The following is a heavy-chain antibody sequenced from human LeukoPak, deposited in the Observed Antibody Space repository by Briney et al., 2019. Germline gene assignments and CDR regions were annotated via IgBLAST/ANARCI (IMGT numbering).Heavy chain of an antibody. D-gene: IGHD3-10*01. V-gene: IGHV3-74*01. CDR3: ARDKKSGESSEIDY. J-gene: IGHJ4*02. CDR1: GFTFSNYW. Sequence: GGSLRLSCAASGFTFSNYWVHWVRHAPGKGLVWVSRINRDGSTTNYADSVRGRFTVSRDNAKNTLNWQMNSLRAEDTAVYYCARDKKSGESSEIDYWGQGTLVTVSS. CDR2: INRDGSTT.